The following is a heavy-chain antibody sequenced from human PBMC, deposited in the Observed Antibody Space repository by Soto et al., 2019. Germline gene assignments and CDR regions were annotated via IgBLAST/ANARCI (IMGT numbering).Heavy chain of an antibody. CDR1: GYTFTSYA. J-gene: IGHJ5*02. V-gene: IGHV1-3*01. Sequence: QVQLVQSGAEVKKPGASVKVSCKASGYTFTSYAMHWVRQAPGQRLEWMGWINAGNGNTKYSQKFQGRVTITRDTSASTAYMELSSLRSEDTAVYYCARVYSIGWYRGWFDPWGQGTLVTVSS. CDR2: INAGNGNT. D-gene: IGHD6-19*01. CDR3: ARVYSIGWYRGWFDP.